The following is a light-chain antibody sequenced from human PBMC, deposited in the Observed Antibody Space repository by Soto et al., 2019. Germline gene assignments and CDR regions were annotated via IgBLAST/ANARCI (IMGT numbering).Light chain of an antibody. J-gene: IGKJ1*01. CDR2: GAS. Sequence: EIVMTQSPATLSVSPGERATLSCRASQSVSSNLAWYQQKPGQAPRLLIYGASTRATGIPARFIGSGSGTEVTLTISSLQAEDFAVYYCQQYNNWPWTFGQGTKVAIK. CDR1: QSVSSN. CDR3: QQYNNWPWT. V-gene: IGKV3-15*01.